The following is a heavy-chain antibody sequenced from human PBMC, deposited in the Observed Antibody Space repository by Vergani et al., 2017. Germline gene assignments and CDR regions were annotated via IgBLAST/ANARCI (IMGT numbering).Heavy chain of an antibody. V-gene: IGHV3-30*18. CDR2: ISYDGSNK. Sequence: QVQLLESGGGVVRPGRSLRLSCAASGFTFSSYGMHWVRQAPGKGLEWVAVISYDGSNKYYADSVKGRFTISRDNSKKTLDLQINSLRAEDTAVYYCAKDQSSWYLYYYYMDVWGKGTTVTVSS. CDR3: AKDQSSWYLYYYYMDV. CDR1: GFTFSSYG. J-gene: IGHJ6*03. D-gene: IGHD6-13*01.